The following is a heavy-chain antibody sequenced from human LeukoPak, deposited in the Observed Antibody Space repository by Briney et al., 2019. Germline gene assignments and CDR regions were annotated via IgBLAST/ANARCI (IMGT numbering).Heavy chain of an antibody. CDR1: GFTFSTYW. J-gene: IGHJ4*02. Sequence: PGGSLRLSCAASGFTFSTYWMHWVRQAPGKGLVWVSRIRTDGGSTYYADSVKGRFTVSRDNAKNTLDLQMNSLRVEDTAVYYCATDRAWGGFDNWGQGTLVTVSS. V-gene: IGHV3-74*01. CDR3: ATDRAWGGFDN. D-gene: IGHD3-16*01. CDR2: IRTDGGST.